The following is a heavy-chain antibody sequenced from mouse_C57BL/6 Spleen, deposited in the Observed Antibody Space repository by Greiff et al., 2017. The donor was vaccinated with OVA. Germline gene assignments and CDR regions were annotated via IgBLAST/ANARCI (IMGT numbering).Heavy chain of an antibody. V-gene: IGHV1-50*01. CDR1: GYTFTSYW. Sequence: QVQLQQPGAELVKPGASVKLSCKASGYTFTSYWMQWVKQRPGQGLEWIGEIDPSDSYTNYNQKFKGKATLTVDTSSSTAYMQLSSLTSEDSAVYYCAREERSYDQYAMDYWGQGTSVTVSS. CDR3: AREERSYDQYAMDY. CDR2: IDPSDSYT. D-gene: IGHD2-12*01. J-gene: IGHJ4*01.